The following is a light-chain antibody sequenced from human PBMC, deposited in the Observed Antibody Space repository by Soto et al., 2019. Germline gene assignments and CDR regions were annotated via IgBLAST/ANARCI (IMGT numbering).Light chain of an antibody. CDR1: SSDVGSSNL. V-gene: IGLV2-23*01. Sequence: QSALTQPASVSGSPGQSITISCTGTSSDVGSSNLVSWYQQHPGKAPKLTIYEGSKRPSGVSDRFSGSKTGNTASLTISGLQAEDEGDYYCCSYAGSSTWVFGRGTKLTVL. J-gene: IGLJ3*02. CDR2: EGS. CDR3: CSYAGSSTWV.